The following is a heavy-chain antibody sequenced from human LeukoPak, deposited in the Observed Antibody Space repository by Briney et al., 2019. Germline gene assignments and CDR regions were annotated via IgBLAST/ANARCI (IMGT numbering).Heavy chain of an antibody. V-gene: IGHV4-30-2*01. CDR2: IHHSGST. Sequence: SQTLSLTCAVSGGSISSGGYSWSWIRQPPGKGLEWIGYIHHSGSTYYNPSLKSRVTISVDRSKNQFSLKLSSVTAADTAVYYCARSYCSSTSCYFNWFDPWGQGTLVTVSS. J-gene: IGHJ5*02. D-gene: IGHD2-2*01. CDR1: GGSISSGGYS. CDR3: ARSYCSSTSCYFNWFDP.